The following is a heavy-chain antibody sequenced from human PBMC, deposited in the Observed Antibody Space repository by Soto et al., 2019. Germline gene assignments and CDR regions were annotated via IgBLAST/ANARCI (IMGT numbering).Heavy chain of an antibody. CDR2: IKQDGSEE. Sequence: EVQLVESGGGLVQPGGSLRLSCVDSGFTFSSYWMSWVRQAPVMGLEWVGNIKQDGSEENYVDSVKGRFTISRDNAKNSMYLQMNSTRVEDTAVYYCARIAASGRGWDVWGQGTTVVVSS. J-gene: IGHJ6*02. D-gene: IGHD6-13*01. CDR1: GFTFSSYW. V-gene: IGHV3-7*01. CDR3: ARIAASGRGWDV.